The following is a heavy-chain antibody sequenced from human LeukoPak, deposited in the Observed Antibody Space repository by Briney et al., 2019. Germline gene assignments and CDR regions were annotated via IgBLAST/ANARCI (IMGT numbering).Heavy chain of an antibody. V-gene: IGHV3-23*01. D-gene: IGHD3-10*01. CDR3: AKGHLVVRDAFDI. Sequence: GGSLRLSCAASGFTFSSYAMSWVRQAPGKGLKWVSAISGSGGSTYYADSVKGRFTISRDNSKNTLYLQMNSLRAEDTAVYYCAKGHLVVRDAFDIWGQGTMVTVSS. J-gene: IGHJ3*02. CDR2: ISGSGGST. CDR1: GFTFSSYA.